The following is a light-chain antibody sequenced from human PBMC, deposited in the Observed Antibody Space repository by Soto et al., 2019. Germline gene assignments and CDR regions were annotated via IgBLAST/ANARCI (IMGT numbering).Light chain of an antibody. CDR2: GAS. CDR3: QQRYDWPPIT. V-gene: IGKV3-11*01. J-gene: IGKJ5*01. CDR1: ESVSSN. Sequence: EISLTQSPATLSLSPGERATLACRASESVSSNVAWYQQKPGQATSLLIYGASTRATGIPARFSGSGSGTDFTLTISNLQPEDFAFYYCQQRYDWPPITFGQGTRLEIK.